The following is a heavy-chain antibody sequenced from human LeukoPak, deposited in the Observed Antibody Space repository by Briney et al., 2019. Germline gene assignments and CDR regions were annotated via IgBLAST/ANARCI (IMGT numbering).Heavy chain of an antibody. D-gene: IGHD3-9*01. Sequence: PSETLSLTCTVSGGSISSSSYYWGWIRQPPGKGLEWIGSIYYSGSTYYNPSLKSRVTISVDTSKNQFSLKLSSVTAADTAVYYCARQYYDILTGYCYYFDYWGQGTLVTVSS. J-gene: IGHJ4*02. CDR1: GGSISSSSYY. CDR3: ARQYYDILTGYCYYFDY. CDR2: IYYSGST. V-gene: IGHV4-39*07.